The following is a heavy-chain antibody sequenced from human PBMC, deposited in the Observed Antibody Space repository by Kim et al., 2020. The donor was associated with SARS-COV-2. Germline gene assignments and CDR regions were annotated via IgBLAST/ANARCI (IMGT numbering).Heavy chain of an antibody. V-gene: IGHV4-31*03. J-gene: IGHJ3*02. D-gene: IGHD3-3*01. Sequence: SETLSLTCTVSGGSISSGGYYWSWIRQHPGKGLEWIGYIYYSGSTYYNPSLKSRVTISVDTSKNQFSLKLSSVTAADTAVYYCARGSRGNYDFWSGYYVGAFDIWGQGTMVTVSS. CDR2: IYYSGST. CDR1: GGSISSGGYY. CDR3: ARGSRGNYDFWSGYYVGAFDI.